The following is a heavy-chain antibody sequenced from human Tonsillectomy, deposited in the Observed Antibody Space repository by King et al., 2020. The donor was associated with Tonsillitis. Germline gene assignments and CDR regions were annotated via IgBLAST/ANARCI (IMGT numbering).Heavy chain of an antibody. V-gene: IGHV2-26*01. CDR2: IFSNDEK. D-gene: IGHD5-18*01. Sequence: TLKESGPVLVKPTETLTLTCTVSGFSLSNARMGVSWIRQPPGKALEWLANIFSNDEKSYSTSLKSRLTISKDTSKSQVVLTMTNMDPVDTSTYYCARIAEVSYGFDGVDYWGQGTLVTVSS. J-gene: IGHJ4*02. CDR3: ARIAEVSYGFDGVDY. CDR1: GFSLSNARMG.